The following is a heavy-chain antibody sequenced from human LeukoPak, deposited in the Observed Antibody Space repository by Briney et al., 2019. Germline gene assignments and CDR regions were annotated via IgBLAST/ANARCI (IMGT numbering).Heavy chain of an antibody. D-gene: IGHD1-1*01. J-gene: IGHJ4*02. CDR1: GFTFRTYW. CDR3: ARDWGNWDFDY. V-gene: IGHV3-7*01. CDR2: IEQDGNEK. Sequence: GGSLRLSCAASGFTFRTYWMSWVRQAPGKGLEWVANIEQDGNEKYYVDSVKGRFTISRDYAKNSLYLQMNSLRAEDTAVYYCARDWGNWDFDYWGQGTLVIVSS.